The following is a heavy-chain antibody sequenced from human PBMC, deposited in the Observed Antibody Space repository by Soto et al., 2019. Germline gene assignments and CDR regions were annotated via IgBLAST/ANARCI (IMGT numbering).Heavy chain of an antibody. J-gene: IGHJ4*02. CDR1: GFTFSHYY. D-gene: IGHD1-26*01. CDR2: ISSSGSLK. Sequence: QVQLVESGGGLVKPGGSLRLSCAASGFTFSHYYMTWIRQAPGKWLEWLSYISSSGSLKFYADSVKGRFTISRDNAKNSVYLQMNSLRAEDTAVYYCARDQEECELLGGLEYWGQGSLVTVSS. CDR3: ARDQEECELLGGLEY. V-gene: IGHV3-11*01.